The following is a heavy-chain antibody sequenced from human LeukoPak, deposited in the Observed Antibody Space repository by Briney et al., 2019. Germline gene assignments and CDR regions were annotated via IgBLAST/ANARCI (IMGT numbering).Heavy chain of an antibody. D-gene: IGHD3-9*01. Sequence: GGSLRLSCAASGFIFSSYAMSWVRQAPGKGLEWVSAISGSGGSTYYADSVKGRFTISRDNSKNTLYLQMNSLRAEDTAVYYCAKDPLPDYDILTGYYYDYWGQGTLVTVSS. CDR2: ISGSGGST. J-gene: IGHJ4*02. CDR1: GFIFSSYA. V-gene: IGHV3-23*01. CDR3: AKDPLPDYDILTGYYYDY.